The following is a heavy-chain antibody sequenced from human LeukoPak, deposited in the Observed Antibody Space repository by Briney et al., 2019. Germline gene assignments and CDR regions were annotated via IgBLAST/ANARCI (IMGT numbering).Heavy chain of an antibody. CDR1: GGSISSGDYF. J-gene: IGHJ3*02. CDR3: ARYSSSGAFDI. D-gene: IGHD6-6*01. V-gene: IGHV4-30-2*01. Sequence: KTSETLSLTCTVSGGSISSGDYFWSWIRQPPGKGLEWIGHIYRSGSTYYNPSLKSRVTISVDRSKNQFSLNLSSVTAADTAVYYYARYSSSGAFDIWGQGTMVTVSS. CDR2: IYRSGST.